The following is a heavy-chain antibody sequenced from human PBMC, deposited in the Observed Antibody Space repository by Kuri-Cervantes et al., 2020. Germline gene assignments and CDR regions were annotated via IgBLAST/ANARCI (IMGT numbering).Heavy chain of an antibody. CDR3: ARGSSGWYLGAWFDP. D-gene: IGHD6-19*01. J-gene: IGHJ5*02. Sequence: ASVKVSCKASGYTLTSYAMHWVRQAPGQRLEWMGWSNAGNGNTKYSQEFQGRVTITRDTSASTAYMELRSLRSDDTAVYYCARGSSGWYLGAWFDPWGQGTLVTVSS. V-gene: IGHV1-3*02. CDR2: SNAGNGNT. CDR1: GYTLTSYA.